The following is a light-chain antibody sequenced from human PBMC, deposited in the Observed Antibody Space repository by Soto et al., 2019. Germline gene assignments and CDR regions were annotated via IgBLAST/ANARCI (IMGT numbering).Light chain of an antibody. CDR3: QSSDSSGRYPYV. Sequence: SYELTQPPSVSVSPGQTARITCSGDALPKQYAYWYQQKPGQAPVVVIYKDNGRPSGIPERFSGSSSGTTVTLTISGVQAGDEAYYYCQSSDSSGRYPYVFXTGTKV. V-gene: IGLV3-25*02. CDR2: KDN. J-gene: IGLJ1*01. CDR1: ALPKQY.